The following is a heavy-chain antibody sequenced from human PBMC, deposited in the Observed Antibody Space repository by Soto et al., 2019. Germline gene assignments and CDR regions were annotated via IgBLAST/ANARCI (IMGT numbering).Heavy chain of an antibody. V-gene: IGHV4-39*01. J-gene: IGHJ5*02. D-gene: IGHD5-12*01. CDR2: IYYSGST. CDR1: GGSISSSSYY. CDR3: ARRVATFTDWFDP. Sequence: SETLSLTCTVSGGSISSSSYYWGWIRQPPGKGLEWIGSIYYSGSTYYNPSLKSRVTTSVDTSKNQFSLKLSSVTAADTAVYYCARRVATFTDWFDPWGQGTLVTVSS.